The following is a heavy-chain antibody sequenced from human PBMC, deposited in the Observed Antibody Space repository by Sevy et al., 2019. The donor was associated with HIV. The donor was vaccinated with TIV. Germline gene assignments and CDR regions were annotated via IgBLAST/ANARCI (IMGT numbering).Heavy chain of an antibody. CDR2: IKQAGSKK. CDR1: GFSFGWYW. Sequence: GGSLRLSCAASGFSFGWYWMSWVRQTPEKGLEWVANIKQAGSKKNYVDSVKGRFIISRDNAKNSLYLQMNSLRVEDTAVYYCASKGGSRPNYASDTWGQGTMVTVSS. CDR3: ASKGGSRPNYASDT. J-gene: IGHJ3*02. D-gene: IGHD3-10*01. V-gene: IGHV3-7*03.